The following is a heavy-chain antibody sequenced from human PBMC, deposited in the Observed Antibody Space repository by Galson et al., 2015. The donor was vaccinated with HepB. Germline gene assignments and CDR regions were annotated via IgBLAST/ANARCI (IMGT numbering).Heavy chain of an antibody. CDR3: ARDLLAGDAFDI. V-gene: IGHV1-69*04. CDR2: IIPILGIA. CDR1: GGNFSSYN. J-gene: IGHJ3*02. Sequence: SVKVSCKDSGGNFSSYNISWVRQAPGQGLEWMGRIIPILGIANYAQKFQGRVTITADKSTSTAYMELSSLRSEDTAVYYCARDLLAGDAFDIWGQGTMVTVSS. D-gene: IGHD1-14*01.